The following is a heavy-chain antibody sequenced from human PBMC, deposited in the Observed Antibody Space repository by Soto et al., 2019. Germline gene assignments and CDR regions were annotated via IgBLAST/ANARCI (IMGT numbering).Heavy chain of an antibody. Sequence: GSGPTLVNPTQTLTLTCTFSGFSLTTSGVGVGWIRQSPGKAPEWLALIYWDDDKRYSPSLKSRLTITKDTSKNQVVLTMANLDPADTATYYCAHRVLRTVFGLVTTTAIYVDCWGKGTPVTVSS. CDR1: GFSLTTSGVG. V-gene: IGHV2-5*02. CDR2: IYWDDDK. D-gene: IGHD3-3*01. J-gene: IGHJ4*02. CDR3: AHRVLRTVFGLVTTTAIYVDC.